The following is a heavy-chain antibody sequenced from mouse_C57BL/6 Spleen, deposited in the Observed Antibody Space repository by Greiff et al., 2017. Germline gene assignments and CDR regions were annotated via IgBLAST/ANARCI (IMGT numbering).Heavy chain of an antibody. D-gene: IGHD3-3*01. V-gene: IGHV1-72*01. CDR1: GYTFTSYW. CDR3: ARGNLDVGYFDY. J-gene: IGHJ2*01. Sequence: VKLQQPGAELVKPGASVKLSCKASGYTFTSYWMHWVKQRPGRGLEWIGRIDPNSGGTKYNAKFKSKDTLTVDKPASTADMQLSSLASEDSAVYYWARGNLDVGYFDYWGQGTTLTVSS. CDR2: IDPNSGGT.